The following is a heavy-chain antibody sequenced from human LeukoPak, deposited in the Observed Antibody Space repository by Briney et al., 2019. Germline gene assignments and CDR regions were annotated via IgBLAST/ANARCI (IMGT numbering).Heavy chain of an antibody. D-gene: IGHD2/OR15-2a*01. Sequence: GGSLRLSCTASKFTFSNYAMNWVRQAPGKGLEWVSAISGSGGDTYYADSVKGRFTISRDNSKNTLYLQMNSLRAEDTAVYYCRYFLPHFDYWGQGTLVTVSS. CDR1: KFTFSNYA. CDR3: RYFLPHFDY. CDR2: ISGSGGDT. V-gene: IGHV3-23*01. J-gene: IGHJ4*02.